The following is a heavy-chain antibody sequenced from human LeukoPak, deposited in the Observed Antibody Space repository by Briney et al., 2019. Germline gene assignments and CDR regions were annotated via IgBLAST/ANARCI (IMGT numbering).Heavy chain of an antibody. V-gene: IGHV3-7*01. CDR1: GFTFSSYW. J-gene: IGHJ4*02. CDR2: IKQDGSEK. Sequence: GGSLRLSCAASGFTFSSYWMRWVRQARGKGLEWVANIKQDGSEKHYGDSVKGRFTISRDNAKNSLYLQMNSLRGEDTAVYYCAGPVAAYDSDVFDYWGQGTLVTVSS. D-gene: IGHD5-12*01. CDR3: AGPVAAYDSDVFDY.